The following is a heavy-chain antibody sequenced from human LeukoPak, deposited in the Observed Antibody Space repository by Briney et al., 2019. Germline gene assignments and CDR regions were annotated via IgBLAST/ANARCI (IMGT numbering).Heavy chain of an antibody. J-gene: IGHJ4*02. Sequence: ASVKVSCKASGYTFTSYGISWVRQAPGQGLEWMGWISAYNGNRNYAQKFQGRVTMTTDTSTSTAYMELRSLRSEDTAVYYCARGPTWNYVLPLDYWGQGTLVTVSS. V-gene: IGHV1-18*01. CDR2: ISAYNGNR. D-gene: IGHD1-7*01. CDR1: GYTFTSYG. CDR3: ARGPTWNYVLPLDY.